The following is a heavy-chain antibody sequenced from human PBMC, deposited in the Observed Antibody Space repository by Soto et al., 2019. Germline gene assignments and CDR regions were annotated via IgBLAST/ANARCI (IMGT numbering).Heavy chain of an antibody. Sequence: LSLTCTVYGGSFSGYYWSWIRQPPGKGLEWIGEINHSGSTNYNPSLKSRVTISVDTSKNQFSLKLSSVTAADTAVYYCARGFAYYYYGMDVWGQGTTVTVSS. J-gene: IGHJ6*02. CDR3: ARGFAYYYYGMDV. CDR1: GGSFSGYY. CDR2: INHSGST. V-gene: IGHV4-34*01.